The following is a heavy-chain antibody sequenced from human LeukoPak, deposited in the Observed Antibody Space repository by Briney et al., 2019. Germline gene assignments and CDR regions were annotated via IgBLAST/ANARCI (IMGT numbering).Heavy chain of an antibody. Sequence: ASVKVSCKASGYTFTSYGISWVRQAPGQGLEWMGWISAYNGNTNYAQKLQGRVTMTTDRSTSTAYMELRSLRSDDTAVYYCARDNMFVVAGTRAYFDYWGQGTLVTVSS. CDR2: ISAYNGNT. V-gene: IGHV1-18*01. D-gene: IGHD6-19*01. J-gene: IGHJ4*02. CDR3: ARDNMFVVAGTRAYFDY. CDR1: GYTFTSYG.